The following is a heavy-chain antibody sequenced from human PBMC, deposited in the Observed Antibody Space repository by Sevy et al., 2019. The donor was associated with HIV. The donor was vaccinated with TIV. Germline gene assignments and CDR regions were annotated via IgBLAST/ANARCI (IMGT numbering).Heavy chain of an antibody. CDR3: ARSSRGSYLFDY. Sequence: SETLSLTCTVSGGSISSYYWSWIRQPPGKGLEWIGYIYYSGSTNYNPSLKSRVTISVDTSKNQFSLKLSSVTAADPAVYYCARSSRGSYLFDYWGQGTLVTVSS. J-gene: IGHJ4*02. CDR1: GGSISSYY. V-gene: IGHV4-59*01. CDR2: IYYSGST. D-gene: IGHD1-26*01.